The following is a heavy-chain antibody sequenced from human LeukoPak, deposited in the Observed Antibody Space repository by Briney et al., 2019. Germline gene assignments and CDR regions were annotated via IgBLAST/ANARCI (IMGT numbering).Heavy chain of an antibody. Sequence: GGSLRLSCAASGFTFSSYSMNWVRQAPGKGLEWVSSISSSSSYIYYADSVKGRFTISRDNAKNSLYLQMDSLRAEDTAVYYCARGGIAAAPYWGQGTLVTVSS. CDR1: GFTFSSYS. D-gene: IGHD6-13*01. CDR3: ARGGIAAAPY. V-gene: IGHV3-21*01. CDR2: ISSSSSYI. J-gene: IGHJ4*02.